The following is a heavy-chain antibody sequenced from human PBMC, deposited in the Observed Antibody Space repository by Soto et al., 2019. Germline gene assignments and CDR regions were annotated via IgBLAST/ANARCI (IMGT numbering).Heavy chain of an antibody. D-gene: IGHD6-6*01. V-gene: IGHV4-59*01. CDR3: ARGSIAARLSGWLDP. CDR1: GGSISSYY. CDR2: IYYSGSA. J-gene: IGHJ5*02. Sequence: SETLSLTCTVSGGSISSYYWNWIRQPPGKGLEWIGYIYYSGSASYNPSLKSRVTISVDTPKNQFSLKLSSVIAADTAVYYCARGSIAARLSGWLDPWGQGTLVTVSS.